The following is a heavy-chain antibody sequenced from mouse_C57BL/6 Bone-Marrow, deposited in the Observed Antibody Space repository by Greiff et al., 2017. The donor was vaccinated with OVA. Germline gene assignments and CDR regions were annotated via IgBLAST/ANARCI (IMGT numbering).Heavy chain of an antibody. CDR1: GFTFSDYG. Sequence: EVQLVESGGGLVKPGGSLKLSCAASGFTFSDYGMHWVRQAPEKGLEWVAYISSGSSTIYYADTVKGRFTISRDNAKNTLFLQMTSLRSEDTAVYYCARPLYYGKGFDYWGQGTTLTVSS. D-gene: IGHD1-1*01. V-gene: IGHV5-17*01. J-gene: IGHJ2*01. CDR2: ISSGSSTI. CDR3: ARPLYYGKGFDY.